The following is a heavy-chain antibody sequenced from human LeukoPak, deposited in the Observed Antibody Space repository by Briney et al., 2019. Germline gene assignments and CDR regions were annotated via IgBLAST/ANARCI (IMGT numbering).Heavy chain of an antibody. CDR2: ISYDGSNK. V-gene: IGHV3-30-3*01. Sequence: GGSLRLPYAASGFTFSSYAMHWVRQAPGKGLEWVAVISYDGSNKYYADSVKGRFTISRDNSKNTLYLQMNSLRAEDTAVYYCEAGSSSVDYWGQGTLVTVSS. J-gene: IGHJ4*02. D-gene: IGHD6-6*01. CDR3: EAGSSSVDY. CDR1: GFTFSSYA.